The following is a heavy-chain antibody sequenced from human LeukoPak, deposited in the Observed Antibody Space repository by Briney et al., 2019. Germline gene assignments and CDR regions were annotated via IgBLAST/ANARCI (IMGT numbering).Heavy chain of an antibody. Sequence: PSETLSLTCTVSGGSISSSSYYWGWIRQPPGKGLEWIGSIYYSGSTYYDPSLKSRVTISVDTSKNQFSLKLSSVTAADTAVYYCARHGIGEYGYWGQGTLVTVSS. D-gene: IGHD6-6*01. CDR2: IYYSGST. CDR1: GGSISSSSYY. V-gene: IGHV4-39*01. CDR3: ARHGIGEYGY. J-gene: IGHJ4*02.